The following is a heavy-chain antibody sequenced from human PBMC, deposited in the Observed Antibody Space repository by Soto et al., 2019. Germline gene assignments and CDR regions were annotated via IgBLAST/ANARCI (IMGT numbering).Heavy chain of an antibody. CDR3: ARHRAQRYSYGFRLGMDV. D-gene: IGHD5-18*01. Sequence: QLQLQESGPGLVKPSETLSLTCTVSGGSISSSSYYWGWIRQPPGKGLEWIGSIYYGGSTYYNPSLKSRVTISVDTSKNQFSVKLSSVTAADTAVYYCARHRAQRYSYGFRLGMDVWGQGTTVTVSS. V-gene: IGHV4-39*01. CDR2: IYYGGST. J-gene: IGHJ6*02. CDR1: GGSISSSSYY.